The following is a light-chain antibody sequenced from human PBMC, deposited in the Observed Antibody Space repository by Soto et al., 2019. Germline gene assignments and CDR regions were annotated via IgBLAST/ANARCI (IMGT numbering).Light chain of an antibody. CDR3: QQYDNLPPGFT. V-gene: IGKV1-9*01. Sequence: QLTQSPSSLSASVGDRVTITCRASQGISSYFAWYQQKPGKAPKLLIYGASTLQSGVPSRFSGSGSGTDFTFTISSLQPEDIATYYCQQYDNLPPGFTFGPGTKVDIK. J-gene: IGKJ3*01. CDR1: QGISSY. CDR2: GAS.